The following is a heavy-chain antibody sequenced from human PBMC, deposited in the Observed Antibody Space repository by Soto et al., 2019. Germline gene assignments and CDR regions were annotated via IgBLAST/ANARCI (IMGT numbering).Heavy chain of an antibody. Sequence: SETLSLTCTVSGGSISSYYWSWIRQPPGKGLEWIGYIYYSGSTNYNPSLKSRVTISVDTSKNQFSLKLSSVTAADTAVYYCARSGIAARPPRFDPWGQGTLVTVSS. V-gene: IGHV4-59*01. CDR2: IYYSGST. D-gene: IGHD6-6*01. CDR3: ARSGIAARPPRFDP. J-gene: IGHJ5*02. CDR1: GGSISSYY.